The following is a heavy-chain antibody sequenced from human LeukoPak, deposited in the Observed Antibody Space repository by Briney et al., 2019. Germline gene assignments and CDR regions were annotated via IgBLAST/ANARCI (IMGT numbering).Heavy chain of an antibody. CDR1: GGSISSGGYY. Sequence: PSETLSLTCTVSGGSISSGGYYWSWIRQHPGKGLEWIGYIYYSGSTYYNPSLKSRVTISVATSKNQFSLKLSSVTAADTAVYYCASPYGSGSYSDYWGQGTLVTVSS. V-gene: IGHV4-31*03. J-gene: IGHJ4*02. D-gene: IGHD3-10*01. CDR2: IYYSGST. CDR3: ASPYGSGSYSDY.